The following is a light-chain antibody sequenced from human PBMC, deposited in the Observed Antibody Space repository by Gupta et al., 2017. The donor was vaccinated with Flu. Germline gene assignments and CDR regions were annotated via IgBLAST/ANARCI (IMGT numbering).Light chain of an antibody. CDR2: RDK. V-gene: IGLV3-9*01. Sequence: SVALGQTARITCGGNNIGSKNVHWYQQKPGQAPVLVIYRDKKRPSGIPERFSGSNSGTTLTISRAQAGDEADYYCQVWDSSTVVFGGGTKLTVL. J-gene: IGLJ2*01. CDR1: NIGSKN. CDR3: QVWDSSTVV.